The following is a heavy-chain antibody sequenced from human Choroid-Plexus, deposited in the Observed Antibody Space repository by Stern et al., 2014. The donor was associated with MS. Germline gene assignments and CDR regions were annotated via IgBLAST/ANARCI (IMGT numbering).Heavy chain of an antibody. CDR2: VSYDGSNK. Sequence: VHLVESGGGVVQPGRPLRLSCVASGFTFGSCAMHWVRQAPGKGLEWVAGVSYDGSNKYYADSVKGRFTISRDNSQNTLYMQMSSLRPEDTAVYYCAKGRQYLTYFFDHWGQGSLATVSS. D-gene: IGHD2/OR15-2a*01. CDR1: GFTFGSCA. V-gene: IGHV3-30*18. J-gene: IGHJ5*02. CDR3: AKGRQYLTYFFDH.